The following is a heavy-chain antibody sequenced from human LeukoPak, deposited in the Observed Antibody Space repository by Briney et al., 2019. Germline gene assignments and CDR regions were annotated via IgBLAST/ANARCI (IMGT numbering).Heavy chain of an antibody. CDR2: ISAYNGNT. D-gene: IGHD3-22*01. CDR1: GYIFISYG. V-gene: IGHV1-18*01. J-gene: IGHJ4*02. CDR3: ARDVRGIVGMDYFDY. Sequence: ASVKVSCKASGYIFISYGISWVRQATGQGLEWMGWISAYNGNTKYAQKLQSGVTMTTDTSTSTAYMELRSLRSDDTAVYYCARDVRGIVGMDYFDYWGQGTLVTVSS.